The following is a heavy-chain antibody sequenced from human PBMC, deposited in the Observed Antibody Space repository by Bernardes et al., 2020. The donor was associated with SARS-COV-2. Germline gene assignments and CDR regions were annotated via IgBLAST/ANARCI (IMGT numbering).Heavy chain of an antibody. D-gene: IGHD3-10*01. V-gene: IGHV1-24*01. CDR3: AAYGAGSFHLYYFDH. J-gene: IGHJ4*02. CDR2: FDLGIGLT. CDR1: GSTLTGLS. Sequence: ASVKVSCKVSGSTLTGLSMNWVRQTPGKGLEWMGGFDLGIGLTVYAQKFQGRVTMTEEKSTDTAYMVLSSLRSEDTAVYYCAAYGAGSFHLYYFDHWGQGTLVRVSA.